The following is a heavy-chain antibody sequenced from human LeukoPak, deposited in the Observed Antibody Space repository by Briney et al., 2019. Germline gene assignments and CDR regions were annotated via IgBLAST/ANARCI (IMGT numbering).Heavy chain of an antibody. D-gene: IGHD3-3*01. Sequence: ASVKVSCKASGYTFTDYYMHWVRQAPGQGLEWMGWINPNSGGTNYAQKFQGRVTMTRDTSISTAYMELSRLRSDDTAVYYCARDSSGILRFLEWLLPIFDYWGQGTLVTVSS. CDR2: INPNSGGT. CDR1: GYTFTDYY. V-gene: IGHV1-2*02. CDR3: ARDSSGILRFLEWLLPIFDY. J-gene: IGHJ4*02.